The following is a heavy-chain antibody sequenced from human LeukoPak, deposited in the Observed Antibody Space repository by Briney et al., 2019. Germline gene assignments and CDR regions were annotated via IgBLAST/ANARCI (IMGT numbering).Heavy chain of an antibody. CDR1: GFTFSSHE. Sequence: PGGSLRLSCAASGFTFSSHEMNWVRQAPGKGLEWVSYISSGGSPIYYADSVKGRFTISRDNAKNSLYLQMNSLRAEDTAVYYCARGWFDRWGQGTLVIVSP. CDR2: ISSGGSPI. CDR3: ARGWFDR. V-gene: IGHV3-48*03. J-gene: IGHJ5*02.